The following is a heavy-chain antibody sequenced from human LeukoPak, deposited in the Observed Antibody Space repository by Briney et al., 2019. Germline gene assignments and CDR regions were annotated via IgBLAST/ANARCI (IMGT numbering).Heavy chain of an antibody. CDR3: ARMLNGAYDV. CDR2: INPNSGGT. Sequence: ASVKVSCKASGYTFTGPYMHWVRQAPGQGLEWMGWINPNSGGTNYAQNFQGRVTMTRDTSFSTAYMEVSRLRFDDTAVYYCARMLNGAYDVWGQGTLVTVSS. J-gene: IGHJ4*02. V-gene: IGHV1-2*02. D-gene: IGHD5-12*01. CDR1: GYTFTGPY.